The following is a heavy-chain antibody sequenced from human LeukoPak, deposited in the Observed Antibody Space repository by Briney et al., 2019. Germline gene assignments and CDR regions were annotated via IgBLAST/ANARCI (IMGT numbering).Heavy chain of an antibody. CDR1: GGSISSGVYY. CDR2: IYYSGST. V-gene: IGHV4-31*03. J-gene: IGHJ3*02. Sequence: SETLSLTCTVSGGSISSGVYYWSWIRQHPGKGLEWIGYIYYSGSTYSNPALKSRLTMSVDISKNQFSLKLSSVTAADTAVYYCARGVKGLRGAFDIWGQGTMVTVSS. D-gene: IGHD3-10*01. CDR3: ARGVKGLRGAFDI.